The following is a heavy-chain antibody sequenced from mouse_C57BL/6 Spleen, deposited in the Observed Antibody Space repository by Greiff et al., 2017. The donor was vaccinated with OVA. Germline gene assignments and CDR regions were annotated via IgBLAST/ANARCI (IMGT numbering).Heavy chain of an antibody. Sequence: VQLQQSGPELVKPGASVKISCKASGYTFTDYYMNWVKQSHGKSLEWIGDINPNNGGTSYNQKFKGKATLTVDKSSSTAYMELRSLTSEDSAVYYCARGGWFYFDYWGQGTTLTVSS. D-gene: IGHD2-3*01. CDR3: ARGGWFYFDY. CDR2: INPNNGGT. J-gene: IGHJ2*01. V-gene: IGHV1-26*01. CDR1: GYTFTDYY.